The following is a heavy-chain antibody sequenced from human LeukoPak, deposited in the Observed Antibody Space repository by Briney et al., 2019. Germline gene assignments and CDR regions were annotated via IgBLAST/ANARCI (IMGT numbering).Heavy chain of an antibody. CDR2: INPSGGST. J-gene: IGHJ4*02. D-gene: IGHD3-10*01. V-gene: IGHV1-46*01. Sequence: ASVKVSCKASGYTFTDYYMHWVRQAPGQGLEWMGTINPSGGSTTYAQKFQGRVTMTRDTSTSTVYMELSSLRSEDTTVYYCALPRSKMVRGATGAFSFDYWGQGTLVTVSS. CDR3: ALPRSKMVRGATGAFSFDY. CDR1: GYTFTDYY.